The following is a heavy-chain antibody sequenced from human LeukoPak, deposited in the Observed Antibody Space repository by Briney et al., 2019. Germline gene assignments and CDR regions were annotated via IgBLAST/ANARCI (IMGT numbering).Heavy chain of an antibody. CDR3: AKDRLSGWPNDAFDI. J-gene: IGHJ3*02. CDR1: GFTFSSYA. CDR2: ISYDGSNK. D-gene: IGHD6-19*01. V-gene: IGHV3-30-3*01. Sequence: GGSLRLSCAASGFTFSSYAMHWVRQAPGKGLEWVAVISYDGSNKYYADSVKGRFTISRDNSKNTLYLQMNSLSAEDTAVYYCAKDRLSGWPNDAFDIWGQGTMVTVSS.